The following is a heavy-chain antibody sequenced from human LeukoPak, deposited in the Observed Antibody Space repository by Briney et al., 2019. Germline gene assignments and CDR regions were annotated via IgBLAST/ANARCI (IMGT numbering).Heavy chain of an antibody. CDR2: INRDGSST. Sequence: GGSLGLSCAASGFTIRTSWMHWVRQAPGKGLVWVSFINRDGSSTNYVDSVKGRFTISRDNAKNTLYLQMNRLRDDDTAVYYCATDREYSQEPWGQGTLVTVSS. V-gene: IGHV3-74*01. CDR3: ATDREYSQEP. J-gene: IGHJ5*02. D-gene: IGHD4-11*01. CDR1: GFTIRTSW.